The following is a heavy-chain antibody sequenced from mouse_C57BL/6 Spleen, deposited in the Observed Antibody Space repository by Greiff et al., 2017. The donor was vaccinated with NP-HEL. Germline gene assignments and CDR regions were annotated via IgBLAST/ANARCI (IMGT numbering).Heavy chain of an antibody. CDR2: INPSNGGT. CDR3: ARGAGLWLQRETSFAY. CDR1: GYTFTSYW. Sequence: QVQLQQPGTELVKPGASVKLSCKASGYTFTSYWMHWVKQRPGQGLEWIGNINPSNGGTNYNEKFKSKATLTVDKSSSTAYMQLSSLASEDAAVYYCARGAGLWLQRETSFAYWGQGTLVTVAA. V-gene: IGHV1-53*01. J-gene: IGHJ3*01. D-gene: IGHD2-2*01.